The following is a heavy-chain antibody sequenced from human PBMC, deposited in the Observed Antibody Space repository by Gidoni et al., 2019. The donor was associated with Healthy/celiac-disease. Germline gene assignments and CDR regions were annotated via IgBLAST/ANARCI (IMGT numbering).Heavy chain of an antibody. D-gene: IGHD5-18*01. J-gene: IGHJ4*02. CDR2: TRNKANSYTT. Sequence: EVQLVESGGGLVQPGGSLRLSCAASGFTFSDHYMDWVRQAPGKGLEWVGRTRNKANSYTTEYAASVKGRFTISRDDSKNSLYLQMNSLKTEDTAVYYCARAGGYSYAWDYWGQGTLVTVSS. V-gene: IGHV3-72*01. CDR1: GFTFSDHY. CDR3: ARAGGYSYAWDY.